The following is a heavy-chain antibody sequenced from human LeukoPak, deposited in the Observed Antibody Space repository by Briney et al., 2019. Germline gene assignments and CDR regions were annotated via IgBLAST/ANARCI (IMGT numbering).Heavy chain of an antibody. J-gene: IGHJ3*02. V-gene: IGHV1-69*06. CDR1: GGTFSSYA. CDR3: ASIAVAGMVAFDI. Sequence: ASVKVSCKASGGTFSSYAISWVRQAPGQGLEWMGGIIPIFGTANYARKFQGRVTITADKSTSTVYMELSSLRSEDTAVYYCASIAVAGMVAFDIWGQGTMVTVSS. D-gene: IGHD6-19*01. CDR2: IIPIFGTA.